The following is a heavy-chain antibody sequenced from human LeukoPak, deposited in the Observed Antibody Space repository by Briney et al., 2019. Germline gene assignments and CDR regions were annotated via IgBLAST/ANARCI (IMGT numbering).Heavy chain of an antibody. D-gene: IGHD5-24*01. V-gene: IGHV3-21*01. CDR1: GFTFSNAW. J-gene: IGHJ4*02. Sequence: GGSLRLSCAASGFTFSNAWMSWVRQAPGKGLEWVSSISSSSSYIYYADSVKGRFTISRDNAKNSLYLQMNSLRAEDTAVYYCARDRDGYNPFDYWGQGTLVTVSS. CDR3: ARDRDGYNPFDY. CDR2: ISSSSSYI.